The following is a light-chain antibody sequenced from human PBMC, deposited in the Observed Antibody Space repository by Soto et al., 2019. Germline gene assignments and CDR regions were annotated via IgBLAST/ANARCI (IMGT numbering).Light chain of an antibody. CDR2: DTS. CDR3: QQRNNWPSTT. CDR1: QSVSNNF. Sequence: ELVMTQSPATLSVSAGERATLXXRASQSVSNNFLAWYQQKPGQSPRLXXYDTSSRATGIPARFSGSGSGTDFTLTISSLEPEDFAVYYCQQRNNWPSTTFGPGTKVDIK. V-gene: IGKV3D-20*02. J-gene: IGKJ3*01.